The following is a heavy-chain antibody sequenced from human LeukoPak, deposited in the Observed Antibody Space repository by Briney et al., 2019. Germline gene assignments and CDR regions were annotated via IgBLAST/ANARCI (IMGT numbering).Heavy chain of an antibody. CDR2: INPQSGGT. V-gene: IGHV1-2*02. CDR3: ARGVRQLTNWLDP. Sequence: GASVKVSCTASGYTFTSYGISWVRQAPGQGLEWMGWINPQSGGTTYAQPFQGRVTMTRGTSISTAYMELSSLESGDTAVYYCARGVRQLTNWLDPWGQGTQVTVSS. D-gene: IGHD3-10*01. J-gene: IGHJ5*02. CDR1: GYTFTSYG.